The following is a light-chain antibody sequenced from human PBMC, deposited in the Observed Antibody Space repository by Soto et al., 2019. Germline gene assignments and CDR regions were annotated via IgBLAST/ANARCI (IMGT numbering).Light chain of an antibody. J-gene: IGKJ5*01. Sequence: AIQLTQSPSSLSASVGDRVTITCRASQDIRGALAWYEQKPGNAPKLLIFDVSTLQSGVPSRFSGSGSGTDFTLTISSLQPEDFGTYYCQQFNPYTLTFGPGTRLEIK. V-gene: IGKV1-13*02. CDR2: DVS. CDR3: QQFNPYTLT. CDR1: QDIRGA.